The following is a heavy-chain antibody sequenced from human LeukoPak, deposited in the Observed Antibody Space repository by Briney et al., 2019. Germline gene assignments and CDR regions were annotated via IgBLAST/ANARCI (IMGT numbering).Heavy chain of an antibody. CDR3: ARASYDSSGYYYSYYYYYMDV. CDR1: GYTFTGYY. Sequence: ASVKVSCKASGYTFTGYYMHWVRQAPGQGLEWMGWINPNSGGTNYAQKFQGRVTMTRDTSISTAYMELSRLRSDDTAVYYCARASYDSSGYYYSYYYYYMDVWGKGTTVTASS. V-gene: IGHV1-2*02. J-gene: IGHJ6*03. CDR2: INPNSGGT. D-gene: IGHD3-22*01.